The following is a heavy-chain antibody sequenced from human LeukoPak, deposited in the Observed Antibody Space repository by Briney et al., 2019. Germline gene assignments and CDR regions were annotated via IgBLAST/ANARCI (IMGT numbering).Heavy chain of an antibody. D-gene: IGHD4-17*01. Sequence: GESLKISCKGSGYSFTSCWIAWLRQMPGKGLEWMGIIYPGDSDTRYSPSFQGQVTISADKSISTAYLQWSSLKASDTAMYYCARPHDYGDFDAFDIWGRGTMVTVSS. CDR1: GYSFTSCW. J-gene: IGHJ3*02. V-gene: IGHV5-51*01. CDR2: IYPGDSDT. CDR3: ARPHDYGDFDAFDI.